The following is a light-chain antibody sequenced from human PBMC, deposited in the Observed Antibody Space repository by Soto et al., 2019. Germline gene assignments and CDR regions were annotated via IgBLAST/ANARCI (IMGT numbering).Light chain of an antibody. J-gene: IGKJ1*01. CDR3: QHYNSYSEA. CDR2: DAS. V-gene: IGKV1-5*01. Sequence: DLQMTQSPSTLSASVGARVTITCRARQSISSWLAWYQQKPGKAPKLLIYDASSLESGVPSRFSGSGSGTELTITISSLQPDDFETYYCQHYNSYSEAFGQGTKVDIK. CDR1: QSISSW.